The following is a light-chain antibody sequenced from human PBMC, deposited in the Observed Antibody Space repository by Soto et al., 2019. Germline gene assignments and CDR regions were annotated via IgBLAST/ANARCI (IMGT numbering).Light chain of an antibody. CDR2: DVS. V-gene: IGLV2-14*03. CDR1: SSDVGYYNY. CDR3: SSYTTKSTVV. Sequence: QSALTQPASVSGSPRQSITISCTGTSSDVGYYNYVSWYQHHPGKAPKLIIYDVSNRPSGVSNRFSGSKSGNTASLTISGLQAEDESDYYCSSYTTKSTVVFGGGTKLTVL. J-gene: IGLJ2*01.